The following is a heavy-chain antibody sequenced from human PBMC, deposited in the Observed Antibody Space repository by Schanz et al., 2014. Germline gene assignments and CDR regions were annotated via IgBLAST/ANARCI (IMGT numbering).Heavy chain of an antibody. CDR3: ARDGGRDGYNLAFDV. CDR1: GFTVSSNY. Sequence: VQLEESGGGVVQPGGSLRLSCAASGFTVSSNYMSWVRQAPGKGLEWVSAISDSGDLTYYADSVKGRFTISRDNAKYTLYLQMNSLRAEDTAVYFCARDGGRDGYNLAFDVWGQGTLVTVSS. V-gene: IGHV3-23*04. CDR2: ISDSGDLT. J-gene: IGHJ3*01. D-gene: IGHD5-12*01.